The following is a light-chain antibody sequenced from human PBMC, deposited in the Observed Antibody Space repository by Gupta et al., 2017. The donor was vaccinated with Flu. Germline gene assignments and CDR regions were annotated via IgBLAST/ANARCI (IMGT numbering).Light chain of an antibody. V-gene: IGLV2-14*01. CDR2: QVS. J-gene: IGLJ2*01. CDR3: SSFTRANTWV. Sequence: SALTQPASVSGSPGQSITISCAGPSSDVGSYDSVSWDQQQPGKAPKLMIYQVSNRPSGVSSRFSASKSGNTASLTISGLQAEDEADYYCSSFTRANTWVFGGGTKLTVL. CDR1: SSDVGSYDS.